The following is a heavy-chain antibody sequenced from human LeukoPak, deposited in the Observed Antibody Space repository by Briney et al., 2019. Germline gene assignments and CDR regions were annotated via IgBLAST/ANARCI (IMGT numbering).Heavy chain of an antibody. CDR3: ARVAPNRRYCSGGSCLNYFDY. CDR1: GYTFTNYG. J-gene: IGHJ4*02. CDR2: ISAYNNNT. V-gene: IGHV1-18*01. Sequence: ASVRVSCKASGYTFTNYGFSWVRQAPGQGLEWMGWISAYNNNTDYAQKVQDRVTMTIDTSTSTAYMELRSLRSDDTAVYYCARVAPNRRYCSGGSCLNYFDYWGQGTLVTVSS. D-gene: IGHD2-15*01.